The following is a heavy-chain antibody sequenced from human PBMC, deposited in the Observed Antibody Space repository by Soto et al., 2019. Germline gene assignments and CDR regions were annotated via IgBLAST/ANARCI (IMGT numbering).Heavy chain of an antibody. Sequence: ASVKVSCKASGYTFTGYYMHWVRQAPGQGLEWMGWINPNSGGTNYAQKFQGWVTMTRDTSISTAYMELSRLRSDDTAVYYCARDRTFGSSSWHYYYYYGMDVWGQGTTVTVSS. D-gene: IGHD6-13*01. V-gene: IGHV1-2*04. J-gene: IGHJ6*02. CDR2: INPNSGGT. CDR1: GYTFTGYY. CDR3: ARDRTFGSSSWHYYYYYGMDV.